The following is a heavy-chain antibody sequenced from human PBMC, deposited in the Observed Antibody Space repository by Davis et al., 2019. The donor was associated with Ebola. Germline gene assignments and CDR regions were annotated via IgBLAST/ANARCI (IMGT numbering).Heavy chain of an antibody. CDR2: ISSSSSYI. CDR3: ARDSFSYGFVVERVGLDY. CDR1: GFTFSTYS. J-gene: IGHJ4*02. D-gene: IGHD2-21*01. Sequence: GESLKISCAASGFTFSTYSMSWVRQAPGKGLEWVSSISSSSSYIYYADSVKGRFTISRDNAKNSLYLQMNSLRAEDTAVYYCARDSFSYGFVVERVGLDYWGQGTLVTVSS. V-gene: IGHV3-21*04.